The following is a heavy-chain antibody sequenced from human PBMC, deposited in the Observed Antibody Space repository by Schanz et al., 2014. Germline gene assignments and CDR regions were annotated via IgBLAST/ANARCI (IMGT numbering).Heavy chain of an antibody. CDR2: MNSKTGNT. D-gene: IGHD3-16*01. V-gene: IGHV1-8*01. CDR3: TKGRTFGR. CDR1: GYTFTSYD. Sequence: QVQLVQSGAEVKKPGASVKVSCKASGYTFTSYDINWVRQATGQALEWMGWMNSKTGNTGYAQRFQGRVTMTRNTSITTAYLELSSLRSGYTAVYYCTKGRTFGRWGQGTLVNVSS. J-gene: IGHJ4*02.